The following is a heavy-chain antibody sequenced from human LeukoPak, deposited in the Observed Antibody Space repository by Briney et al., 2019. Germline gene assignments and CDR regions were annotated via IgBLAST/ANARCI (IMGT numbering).Heavy chain of an antibody. J-gene: IGHJ5*02. V-gene: IGHV3-20*04. D-gene: IGHD3-3*01. CDR1: GFTFDEYG. Sequence: GGSLRLSCAASGFTFDEYGMTWVRQAPGKGLEWICGITWHGLGTSYAGSMKGRFTIFRDNAENSLYLQINDLRAEDTAVYYCARAVDFWSGYPQPNWFDPWGQGTLVTVSS. CDR2: ITWHGLGT. CDR3: ARAVDFWSGYPQPNWFDP.